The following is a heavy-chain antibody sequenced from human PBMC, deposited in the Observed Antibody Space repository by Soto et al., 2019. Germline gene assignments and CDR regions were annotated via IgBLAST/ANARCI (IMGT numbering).Heavy chain of an antibody. V-gene: IGHV3-7*01. CDR1: GFTFNSYW. D-gene: IGHD6-13*01. Sequence: GGSLRLSCAACGFTFNSYWMSWVRQTPGKGLEWVANIKQDGGEKHYVDPVKGRFTISRDNAKNSLHLEMNSLRVEDTGVYYCARDGPPYSTTSGWFGPCGQGTLVTVCS. CDR3: ARDGPPYSTTSGWFGP. J-gene: IGHJ5*02. CDR2: IKQDGGEK.